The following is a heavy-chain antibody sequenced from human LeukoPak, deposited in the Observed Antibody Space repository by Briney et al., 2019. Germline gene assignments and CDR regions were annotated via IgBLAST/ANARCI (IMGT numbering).Heavy chain of an antibody. D-gene: IGHD2-15*01. CDR2: ISNNGGYT. CDR3: AKQLGYCSDGSCYFPY. Sequence: PGGSLRLSCAASGFTFSSSAMSWVRQAPGKGLEWVSAISNNGGYTYYAGSAQGRFTISRDNSKSTLCLQMNSLRAEDTAVYYCAKQLGYCSDGSCYFPYWGQGTLVTVSS. J-gene: IGHJ4*02. V-gene: IGHV3-23*01. CDR1: GFTFSSSA.